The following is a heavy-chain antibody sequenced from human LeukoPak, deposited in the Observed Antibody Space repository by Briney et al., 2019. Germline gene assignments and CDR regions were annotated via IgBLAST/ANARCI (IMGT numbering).Heavy chain of an antibody. CDR1: GFTFSSYA. CDR2: ISYDGSNK. V-gene: IGHV3-30-3*01. Sequence: PGGSLRLSCAASGFTFSSYAMHWVRQAPGKGLEWVAVISYDGSNKYYADSVKGRFTISRDNSKNTLYLQMNSLRAEDTAVYYCARDHDTRVLRYFDWSRVTNGMDVWGQGTTVTASS. D-gene: IGHD3-9*01. J-gene: IGHJ6*02. CDR3: ARDHDTRVLRYFDWSRVTNGMDV.